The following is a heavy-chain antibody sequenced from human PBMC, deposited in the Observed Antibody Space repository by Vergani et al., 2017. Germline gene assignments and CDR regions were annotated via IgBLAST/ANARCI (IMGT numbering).Heavy chain of an antibody. Sequence: QVQLVQSGAEVKKPGASVKVSCKASRYTFTSYAMNWVRQAPGQGLEWMGWINTNTGNPTYAQGFTGRFVFSLDTSVSTAYLQISSLKAEDTAVYYCAREYSGSYYGWFDPWGQGTLVTVSS. D-gene: IGHD1-26*01. CDR2: INTNTGNP. CDR1: RYTFTSYA. CDR3: AREYSGSYYGWFDP. V-gene: IGHV7-4-1*02. J-gene: IGHJ5*02.